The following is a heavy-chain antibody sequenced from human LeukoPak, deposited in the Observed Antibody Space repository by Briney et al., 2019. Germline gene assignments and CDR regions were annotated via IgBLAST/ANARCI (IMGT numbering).Heavy chain of an antibody. D-gene: IGHD6-13*01. J-gene: IGHJ4*02. CDR3: AKDGLAAAHRRGYYFDY. CDR1: GFTFSSYA. Sequence: QAGGSLRLSCAASGFTFSSYAMSWVRQAPGKGLEWVSAISGSGGSTYYADSVKGRFTISRDNSKNTLYLQMNSLRAEDTAVYYCAKDGLAAAHRRGYYFDYWGQGTLVTVSS. CDR2: ISGSGGST. V-gene: IGHV3-23*01.